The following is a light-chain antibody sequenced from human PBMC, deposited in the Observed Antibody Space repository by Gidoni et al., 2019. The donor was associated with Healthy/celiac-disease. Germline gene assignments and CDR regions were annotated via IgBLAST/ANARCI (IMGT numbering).Light chain of an antibody. CDR2: LGS. Sequence: DIVMTQSPLSLPVTPGEPASISCRSSQSLLHSNGYNYLDWYLQKSGQSPQLLIYLGSNRASGVPDRFSGSGSGTDFTLKIIRVEAEDVGVYYCMQALQTPPWTFGQGTKVEIK. CDR3: MQALQTPPWT. J-gene: IGKJ1*01. CDR1: QSLLHSNGYNY. V-gene: IGKV2-28*01.